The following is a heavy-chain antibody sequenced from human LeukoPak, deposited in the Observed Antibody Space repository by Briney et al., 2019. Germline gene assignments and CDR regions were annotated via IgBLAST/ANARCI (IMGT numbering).Heavy chain of an antibody. CDR3: ARAERFYDFWSGFDY. J-gene: IGHJ4*02. D-gene: IGHD3-3*01. V-gene: IGHV5-51*01. CDR2: IYPGDSDT. CDR1: GYSFTSYW. Sequence: GESLKISCKGSGYSFTSYWIGWVRQVPGKGLEWMGIIYPGDSDTRYSPSFQGQVTISADKSISTAYLQWSSLKASDTAMYYCARAERFYDFWSGFDYWGQGTLVTVSS.